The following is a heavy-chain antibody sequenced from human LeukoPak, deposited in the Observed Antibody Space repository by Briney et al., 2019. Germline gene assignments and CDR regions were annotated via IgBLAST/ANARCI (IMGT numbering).Heavy chain of an antibody. D-gene: IGHD6-19*01. Sequence: GGSLRLSCAASGFTFSSYAMSWVRQAPGKGLEWVSAISGSGGSTYYADSVKGRFTISRDKSKNTLYLQMNSLRAEDTAVYYCAKFLGGWRYYFDYWGQGTLVTVSS. CDR3: AKFLGGWRYYFDY. CDR1: GFTFSSYA. CDR2: ISGSGGST. J-gene: IGHJ4*02. V-gene: IGHV3-23*01.